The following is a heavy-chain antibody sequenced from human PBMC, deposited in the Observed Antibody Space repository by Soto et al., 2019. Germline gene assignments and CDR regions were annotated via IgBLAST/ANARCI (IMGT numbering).Heavy chain of an antibody. V-gene: IGHV3-21*01. CDR2: ISSSSSYI. J-gene: IGHJ4*02. CDR3: ARDMYYYDSSGIDY. Sequence: VGSLRLSCAASGFTFSSYSMNWVRQAPGKGLEWVSSISSSSSYIYYADSVKGRFTISRDNAKNSLYLQMNSLRAEDTAVYYCARDMYYYDSSGIDYWGQGTLVTVSS. D-gene: IGHD3-22*01. CDR1: GFTFSSYS.